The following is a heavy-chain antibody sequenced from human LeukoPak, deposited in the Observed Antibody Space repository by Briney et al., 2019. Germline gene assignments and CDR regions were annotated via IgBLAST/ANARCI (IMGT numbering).Heavy chain of an antibody. D-gene: IGHD6-13*01. CDR3: AKCMYSSSHRPDAFDI. Sequence: GGSLRLSCAASGFTFSSDAMSWVRQAPGKGLEWVSAISGSGGSTYYADSVKGRFTISRDNSKNTLYLQMNSLRAEDTAVYYCAKCMYSSSHRPDAFDIWGGGTMVTVSS. CDR1: GFTFSSDA. J-gene: IGHJ3*02. V-gene: IGHV3-23*01. CDR2: ISGSGGST.